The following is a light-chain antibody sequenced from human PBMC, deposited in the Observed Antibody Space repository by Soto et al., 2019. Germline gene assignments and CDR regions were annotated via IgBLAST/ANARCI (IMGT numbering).Light chain of an antibody. J-gene: IGKJ1*01. Sequence: IVLTQSPGTLSLSPGERATLSCRASQSVSNNYLAWYQQKPGQAPRLLIFGASSRATGIPDRFSGSGSGTDFTLTISRLEPEDFAVYYCQQYGSSPSTFGQGTKVAI. CDR3: QQYGSSPST. CDR1: QSVSNNY. CDR2: GAS. V-gene: IGKV3-20*01.